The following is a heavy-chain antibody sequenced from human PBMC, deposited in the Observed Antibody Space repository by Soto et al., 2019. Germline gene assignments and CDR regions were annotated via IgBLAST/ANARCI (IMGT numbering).Heavy chain of an antibody. Sequence: QVQLVQSGAEVKKPGASVKVSCKVSGYTLTELSMHWVRQAPGKGLEWMGGFDPEDGETIYAQKFQGRVTMTEDTSTDTAYREMSSLRPEDTAVYYCATDTPGGPSFVWLQTGYYYGMDVWGQGTTVTVSS. D-gene: IGHD3-9*01. CDR2: FDPEDGET. V-gene: IGHV1-24*01. J-gene: IGHJ6*02. CDR1: GYTLTELS. CDR3: ATDTPGGPSFVWLQTGYYYGMDV.